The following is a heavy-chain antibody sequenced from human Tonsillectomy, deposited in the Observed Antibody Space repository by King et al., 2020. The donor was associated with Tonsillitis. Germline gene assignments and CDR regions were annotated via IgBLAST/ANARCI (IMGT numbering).Heavy chain of an antibody. CDR3: ARGPTHYDSRVYYHVDY. D-gene: IGHD3-22*01. CDR1: GFIFSTYS. V-gene: IGHV3-21*01. Sequence: VQLVESGGGLAKPGGSLRLSCAASGFIFSTYSMNWVRQAPGKGLEWVSSISSSRSYIYYADSVKGRFTISRDNAKKSLYLHMNSLRAEDTAVYYCARGPTHYDSRVYYHVDYWGQGTLVTVSS. CDR2: ISSSRSYI. J-gene: IGHJ4*02.